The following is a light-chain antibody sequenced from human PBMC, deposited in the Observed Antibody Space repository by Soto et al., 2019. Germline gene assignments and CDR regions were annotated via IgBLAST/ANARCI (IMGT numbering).Light chain of an antibody. CDR2: GAS. Sequence: PGERVTLSCRASQSVSSSYLTWYQQKPGQAPRLLIYGASTRATSIPARFSGSGSGTDFTLTISSLQSEDSAVYYCQQYNDWPLTFGGGTKVDIK. CDR3: QQYNDWPLT. V-gene: IGKV3D-15*01. J-gene: IGKJ4*01. CDR1: QSVSSSY.